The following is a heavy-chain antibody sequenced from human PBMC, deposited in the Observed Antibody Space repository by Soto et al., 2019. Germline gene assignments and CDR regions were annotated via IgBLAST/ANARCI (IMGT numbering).Heavy chain of an antibody. D-gene: IGHD3-16*02. V-gene: IGHV4-59*08. J-gene: IGHJ6*03. Sequence: SETLSLTCTVSGGSISSYYWSWIRQPPGKGLEWIGYIYYSGSTNYNPSLKSRVTISVDTSKNQFSLKLSSVTAADTAVYYCARQSSRADGYYYYMDVWGKGTTVTVSS. CDR3: ARQSSRADGYYYYMDV. CDR1: GGSISSYY. CDR2: IYYSGST.